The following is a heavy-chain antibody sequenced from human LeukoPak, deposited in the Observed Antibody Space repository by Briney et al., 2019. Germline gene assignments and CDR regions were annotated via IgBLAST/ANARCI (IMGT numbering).Heavy chain of an antibody. V-gene: IGHV4-38-2*02. Sequence: SETLSLTCTVSGCSISSGYYWGWIRQPPGKGLEWIGSIYHSGSTYYNPSLKSRVTISVDTSKNQFFLKLSSVTAADTAVYYCASIPLRGWYFDLWGRGTLVTLSS. CDR1: GCSISSGYY. CDR3: ASIPLRGWYFDL. J-gene: IGHJ2*01. CDR2: IYHSGST. D-gene: IGHD2-21*01.